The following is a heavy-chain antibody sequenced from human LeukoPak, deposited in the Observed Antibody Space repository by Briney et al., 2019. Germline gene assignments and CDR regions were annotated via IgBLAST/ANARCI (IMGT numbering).Heavy chain of an antibody. J-gene: IGHJ4*02. CDR2: INAGNGNT. CDR1: GYTFTSYY. CDR3: ARPGGSDYDILTGYLTDFDY. D-gene: IGHD3-9*01. Sequence: ASVKVSCKASGYTFTSYYMHWVRQAPGQRLEWMGWINAGNGNTKYSQKFQGRVTITRDTSASTAYMELSSLRSEDTAVYYCARPGGSDYDILTGYLTDFDYWGQGTLVTVSS. V-gene: IGHV1-3*01.